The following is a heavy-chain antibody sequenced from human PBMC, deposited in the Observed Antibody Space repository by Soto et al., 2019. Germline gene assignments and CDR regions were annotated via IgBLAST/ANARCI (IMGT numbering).Heavy chain of an antibody. D-gene: IGHD3-22*01. CDR1: GGSLSKVDYF. V-gene: IGHV4-30-4*01. Sequence: SETLSLTWTVSGGSLSKVDYFRSWIRQTPGKGLEWIGYIYYSGSTYYNPSLKSRVTISVDTSKNQFSLKLSSVTAADTAVYYCASSLYDSSGYYQYYFDPWGQGTLVTVSS. CDR2: IYYSGST. J-gene: IGHJ4*02. CDR3: ASSLYDSSGYYQYYFDP.